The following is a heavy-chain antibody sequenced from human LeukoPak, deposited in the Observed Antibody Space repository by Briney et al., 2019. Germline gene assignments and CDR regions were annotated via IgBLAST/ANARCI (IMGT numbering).Heavy chain of an antibody. Sequence: GGSLRLSCAASGFTFSSYEMNWVRQAPGKGLEWVANIIQDGSEKYYVDSVKGRFTISRDNAKNSLYLQMNSLRVEDTAVYYCARLGYPSGMDVWGQGTTVTVSS. CDR1: GFTFSSYE. V-gene: IGHV3-7*05. CDR2: IIQDGSEK. J-gene: IGHJ6*02. CDR3: ARLGYPSGMDV. D-gene: IGHD2-15*01.